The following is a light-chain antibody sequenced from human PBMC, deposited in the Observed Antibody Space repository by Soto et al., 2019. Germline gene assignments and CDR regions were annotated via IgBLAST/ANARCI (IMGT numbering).Light chain of an antibody. CDR1: QSISGW. J-gene: IGKJ2*01. CDR3: QQYNSYSVNA. Sequence: DIQMTQSPYTLSPSVGDRVSITCRASQSISGWLAWYQQKQGKAPKLLIDDAASLESGVPSRFSGSGSGTEFSLTISRLQPDDFATYYCQQYNSYSVNAFGQGTKLEIK. CDR2: DAA. V-gene: IGKV1-5*01.